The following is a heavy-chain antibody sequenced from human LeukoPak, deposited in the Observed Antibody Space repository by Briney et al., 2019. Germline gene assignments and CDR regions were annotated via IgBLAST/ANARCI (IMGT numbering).Heavy chain of an antibody. CDR3: ARVWYYYDRTEGCNWFDP. CDR1: GFSISSGYF. CDR2: IFHNGIT. V-gene: IGHV4-38-2*01. D-gene: IGHD3-22*01. J-gene: IGHJ5*02. Sequence: SETLSLTCAVSGFSISSGYFWAWIRQSPGKGLEWIGSIFHNGITYYNPSLKSRITISVGTSKNQFSLKLSSVTAADTAVYYCARVWYYYDRTEGCNWFDPWGQGTLVTVSS.